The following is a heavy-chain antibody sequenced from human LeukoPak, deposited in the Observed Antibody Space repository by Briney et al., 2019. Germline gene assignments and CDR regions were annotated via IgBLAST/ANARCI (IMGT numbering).Heavy chain of an antibody. CDR3: VRVKSYWGDFDY. D-gene: IGHD1-26*01. CDR1: GFTFSRYW. Sequence: PGGSLRLSCAASGFTFSRYWMHWVRQAPGKGLVWVSRVNSDGSSTTYADSVKGRFTISRDNAKNTLYLEMNSLRAEDTAVYYCVRVKSYWGDFDYWGQGTLVTVSS. CDR2: VNSDGSST. V-gene: IGHV3-74*01. J-gene: IGHJ4*02.